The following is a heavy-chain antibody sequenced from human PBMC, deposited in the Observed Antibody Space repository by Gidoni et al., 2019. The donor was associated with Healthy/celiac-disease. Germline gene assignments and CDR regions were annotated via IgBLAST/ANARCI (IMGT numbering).Heavy chain of an antibody. V-gene: IGHV4-34*01. CDR2: INHSGST. J-gene: IGHJ5*02. CDR1: SESFSGYY. Sequence: QVQLQQWGAGLLKPSETLSLTCAVYSESFSGYYWSWIRQPPGKGLEWIGEINHSGSTNYNPSLKSRVTISVDTSKNQFSLKLRFVTAADTAVYYCASSQYYDFWSGYSKWFDPWGQGTLVTVSS. CDR3: ASSQYYDFWSGYSKWFDP. D-gene: IGHD3-3*01.